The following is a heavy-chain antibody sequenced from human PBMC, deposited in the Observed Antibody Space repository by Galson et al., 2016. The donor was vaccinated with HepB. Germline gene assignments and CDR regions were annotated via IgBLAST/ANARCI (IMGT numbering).Heavy chain of an antibody. Sequence: SLRLSCAASGFTFSSYAMHWVRQAPGKGLEWVAVISFDGSNNFYADSVKGRFTISRDNSKNTLYLQMNSLRAEDTAVYYCARSREYFGSGSYLDFWGQGTLVIVSS. D-gene: IGHD3-10*01. J-gene: IGHJ4*02. CDR2: ISFDGSNN. V-gene: IGHV3-30-3*01. CDR3: ARSREYFGSGSYLDF. CDR1: GFTFSSYA.